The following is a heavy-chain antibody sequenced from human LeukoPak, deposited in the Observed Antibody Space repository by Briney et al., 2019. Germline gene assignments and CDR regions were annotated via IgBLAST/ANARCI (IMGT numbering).Heavy chain of an antibody. Sequence: ASVKVSCKASGYTFTSYGISWVRQAPGQGLEWMGWISAYNGNTNYAQKLQGRVTMTTDTSTSTAYMELRSLRSADTAVYYCARDPADIVVVGNNWFDPWGQGTLVTVSS. CDR1: GYTFTSYG. D-gene: IGHD2-2*01. CDR3: ARDPADIVVVGNNWFDP. V-gene: IGHV1-18*01. CDR2: ISAYNGNT. J-gene: IGHJ5*02.